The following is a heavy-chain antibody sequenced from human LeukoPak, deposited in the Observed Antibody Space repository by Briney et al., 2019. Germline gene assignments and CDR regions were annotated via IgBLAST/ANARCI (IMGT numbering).Heavy chain of an antibody. D-gene: IGHD1-26*01. CDR3: ARDGSIRGYYYGMDV. Sequence: SETLSLTCTVSGGSISTYYWSWIRQPPGKGLEWIGYIYYTGSTNYNPSLESRVTISVDTSKNQFSLKLTSVTAADTAVYYCARDGSIRGYYYGMDVWGQGTTVTVSS. CDR1: GGSISTYY. CDR2: IYYTGST. J-gene: IGHJ6*02. V-gene: IGHV4-59*12.